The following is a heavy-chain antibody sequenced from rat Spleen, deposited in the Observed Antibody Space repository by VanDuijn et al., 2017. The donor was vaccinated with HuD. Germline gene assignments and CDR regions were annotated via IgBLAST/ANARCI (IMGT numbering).Heavy chain of an antibody. CDR2: INKDSRTI. Sequence: EVKLVESGGGLVQPGRSLKLSCAASGFNFNDYWMGWVRQAPGKGLEWIGEINKDSRTIKYITSLKDKITISRDNAQNTLYLQMNKLGSEDTAIYYCVREEFGVDYWGQGVMVTVSS. D-gene: IGHD4-3*01. V-gene: IGHV4-2*01. CDR3: VREEFGVDY. CDR1: GFNFNDYW. J-gene: IGHJ2*01.